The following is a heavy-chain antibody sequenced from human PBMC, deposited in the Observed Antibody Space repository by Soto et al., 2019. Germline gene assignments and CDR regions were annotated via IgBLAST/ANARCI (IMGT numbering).Heavy chain of an antibody. D-gene: IGHD4-17*01. CDR2: IHGGGNSA. CDR1: GFTFSGYA. Sequence: EVQLLESGGDLVQPGRSLRLSCAASGFTFSGYAMSWVRQAPGKGLEWVSVIHGGGNSAYYADSVKGRFTISRDNSKNTLDLQMSSLGGEETAVYYCAQNMGRVTTSWHFDYWGQGALVTVSS. CDR3: AQNMGRVTTSWHFDY. V-gene: IGHV3-23*01. J-gene: IGHJ4*02.